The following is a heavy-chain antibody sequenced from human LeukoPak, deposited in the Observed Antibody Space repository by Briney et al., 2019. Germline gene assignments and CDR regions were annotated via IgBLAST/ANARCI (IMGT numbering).Heavy chain of an antibody. CDR2: ISSSSSYI. J-gene: IGHJ6*03. D-gene: IGHD2-2*01. V-gene: IGHV3-21*01. CDR3: ARRGYCSSTSCFGEGYYYYYMDV. Sequence: GGSLRLSCAASGFTFSSYAMNWVRQAPGKGLEWVSPISSSSSYIYYADSVKGRFTISRDNAKNSLYLQMNSLRAEDTAVYYCARRGYCSSTSCFGEGYYYYYMDVWGKGTTVTVSS. CDR1: GFTFSSYA.